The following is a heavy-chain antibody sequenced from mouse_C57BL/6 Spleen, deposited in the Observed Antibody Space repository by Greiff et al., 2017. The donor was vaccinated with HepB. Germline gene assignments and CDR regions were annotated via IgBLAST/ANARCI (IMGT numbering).Heavy chain of an antibody. CDR1: GFTFSDYY. CDR2: INYDGSST. J-gene: IGHJ1*03. D-gene: IGHD1-1*02. V-gene: IGHV5-16*01. CDR3: ARDGGSGWYFDV. Sequence: DVQLVESEGGLVQPGRSMKLSCTASGFTFSDYYMAWVRQVPEKGLEWVANINYDGSSTYYLDSLKSRFIISRDNAKNILYLQMSSLKSEDTATYYCARDGGSGWYFDVWGTGTTVTVSS.